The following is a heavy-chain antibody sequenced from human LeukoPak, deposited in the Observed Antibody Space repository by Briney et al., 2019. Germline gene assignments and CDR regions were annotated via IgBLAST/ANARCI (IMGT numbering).Heavy chain of an antibody. CDR2: IHWHDDN. Sequence: SGPTLVNPTQTLTLTCTFSGFSRSTSGAGVGWIRQPPGKALEWLALIHWHDDNRYSPSLTSRLTITKDTSKNQVVLTMTNMDPVDTATYYCAHSPVSILLWFGELLSRPIDAFDIWAKGQWSPSLQ. D-gene: IGHD3-10*01. CDR3: AHSPVSILLWFGELLSRPIDAFDI. CDR1: GFSRSTSGAG. V-gene: IGHV2-5*01. J-gene: IGHJ3*02.